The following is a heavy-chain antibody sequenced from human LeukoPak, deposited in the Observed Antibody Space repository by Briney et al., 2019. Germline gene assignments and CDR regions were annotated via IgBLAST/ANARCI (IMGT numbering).Heavy chain of an antibody. J-gene: IGHJ4*02. Sequence: PGGSLRLSCAASGFTFSSYGMHWVRQAPGKGLEWVAVISYDGSNKYYADSVKGRFTISRDNSKNTLYLQMNSLRAEDTAVHYCAKAKGDRFSGYDYDHFDYWGQGTLVTVSS. CDR2: ISYDGSNK. CDR1: GFTFSSYG. V-gene: IGHV3-30*18. CDR3: AKAKGDRFSGYDYDHFDY. D-gene: IGHD5-12*01.